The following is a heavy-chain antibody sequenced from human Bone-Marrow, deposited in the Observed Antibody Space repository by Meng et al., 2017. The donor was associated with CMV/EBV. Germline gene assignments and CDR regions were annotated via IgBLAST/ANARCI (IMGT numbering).Heavy chain of an antibody. V-gene: IGHV1-18*01. CDR2: ISAYNGNT. Sequence: ASVKVSCKASGYTFTSYGISWVRQAPGQGLEWMGWISAYNGNTNYAQKLQGRVTMTTDTSTSTAYMELRSLRSDDTAVYYCARDAGSGGSGSYYGPNTGMDVWGQGNTVPVSS. J-gene: IGHJ6*02. CDR1: GYTFTSYG. D-gene: IGHD3-10*01. CDR3: ARDAGSGGSGSYYGPNTGMDV.